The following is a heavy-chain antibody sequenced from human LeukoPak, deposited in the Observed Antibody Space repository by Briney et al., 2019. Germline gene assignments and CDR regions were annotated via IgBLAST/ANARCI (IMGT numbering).Heavy chain of an antibody. V-gene: IGHV4-59*01. CDR3: ARYYYGSGSYENWFDP. Sequence: SETLSLTCTVPGGSISSYYWSWIRQPPGKGLEWIGYIYYSGSTNYNPSLKSRVTISVDTSKNQFSLKLSSVTAADTAVYYCARYYYGSGSYENWFDPWGQGTLVTVSS. CDR2: IYYSGST. CDR1: GGSISSYY. D-gene: IGHD3-10*01. J-gene: IGHJ5*02.